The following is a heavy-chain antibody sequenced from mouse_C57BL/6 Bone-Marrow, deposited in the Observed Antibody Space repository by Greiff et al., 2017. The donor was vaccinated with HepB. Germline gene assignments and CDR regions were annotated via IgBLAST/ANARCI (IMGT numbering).Heavy chain of an antibody. V-gene: IGHV1-50*01. CDR1: GYTFTSYW. Sequence: QVQLQQPGAELVKPGASVKLSCKASGYTFTSYWMQWVKQRPGQGLEWIGEIDPSDSYTNYNQKFKGKATLTVDTSSSTAYLQLSSLTSEDSAVYYCASEGNYYGVYYAMDYWGQGTSVTVSS. CDR3: ASEGNYYGVYYAMDY. D-gene: IGHD1-1*01. CDR2: IDPSDSYT. J-gene: IGHJ4*01.